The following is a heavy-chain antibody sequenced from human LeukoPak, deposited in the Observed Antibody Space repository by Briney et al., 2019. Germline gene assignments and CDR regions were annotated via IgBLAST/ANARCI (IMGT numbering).Heavy chain of an antibody. J-gene: IGHJ4*02. V-gene: IGHV3-30-3*01. CDR3: ARDAYLVGYYFDY. CDR1: GFTFSSYA. CDR2: ISYDGSNK. Sequence: PGRSLRLSCAASGFTFSSYAMHWVRQAPGKGLEWVAVISYDGSNKYYADSVKGRFTISRDNSKNTLYLQMNSLRAEDTAVYYCARDAYLVGYYFDYWGQGTLVTVSS. D-gene: IGHD2-15*01.